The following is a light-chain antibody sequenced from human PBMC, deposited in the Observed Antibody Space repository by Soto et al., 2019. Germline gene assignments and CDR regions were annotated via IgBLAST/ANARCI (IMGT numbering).Light chain of an antibody. CDR1: TGAVTSGHY. CDR3: LLSYRDDRAGV. V-gene: IGLV7-46*01. J-gene: IGLJ2*01. CDR2: DTS. Sequence: QAVVTQESSLTVSPGGTVTLTCGSSTGAVTSGHYPYWFQQKAGQAPRTLIYDTSNRQSWTPARFSGSLLGGKAALTLSGAQPGDEADYYCLLSYRDDRAGVFGGGTKLTVL.